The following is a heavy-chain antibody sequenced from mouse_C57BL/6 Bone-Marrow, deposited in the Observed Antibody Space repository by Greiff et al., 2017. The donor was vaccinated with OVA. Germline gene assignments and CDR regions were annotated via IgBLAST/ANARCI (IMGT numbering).Heavy chain of an antibody. CDR2: INPNNGGT. CDR3: AREGKSYAMDY. CDR1: GYTFTDYY. Sequence: EVQLQQSGPELVKPGASVKLSCKASGYTFTDYYMNWVKQSHGKSLEWIGDINPNNGGTSYNQKFKGKATLTVDKSSSTAYMELRSLTSEDSAVYYCAREGKSYAMDYWGQGTSVTVSS. D-gene: IGHD2-1*01. V-gene: IGHV1-26*01. J-gene: IGHJ4*01.